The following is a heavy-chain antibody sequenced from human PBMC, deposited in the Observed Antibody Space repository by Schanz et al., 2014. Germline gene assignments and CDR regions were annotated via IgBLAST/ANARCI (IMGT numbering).Heavy chain of an antibody. CDR2: IKSKFDGATT. V-gene: IGHV3-15*01. CDR3: TADLWFGAVWGVW. J-gene: IGHJ4*02. CDR1: GFTFSDAW. D-gene: IGHD3-10*01. Sequence: EVQLVESGGGLVKPGGFLRLSCAASGFTFSDAWMSWVRQAPGKGLEWVGRIKSKFDGATTDYVAPVKGRFTISTDDSKNTVYLQMNSLQPEDTAVYYCTADLWFGAVWGVWWGQGTLXTVSS.